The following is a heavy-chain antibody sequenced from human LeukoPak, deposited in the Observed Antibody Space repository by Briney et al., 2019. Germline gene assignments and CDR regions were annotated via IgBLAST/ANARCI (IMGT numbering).Heavy chain of an antibody. Sequence: PSETLSLTCTVSGGSISSSSYYWGWIRQPPGKGLEWIGSIYYSGSTYYNPSLKSRATISVDTSKNQFSLKLSSVTAADTAVYYCARVFPYGLLDGGDCYCNWFDPWGQGTLVTVSS. CDR2: IYYSGST. V-gene: IGHV4-39*07. D-gene: IGHD2-21*02. CDR3: ARVFPYGLLDGGDCYCNWFDP. J-gene: IGHJ5*02. CDR1: GGSISSSSYY.